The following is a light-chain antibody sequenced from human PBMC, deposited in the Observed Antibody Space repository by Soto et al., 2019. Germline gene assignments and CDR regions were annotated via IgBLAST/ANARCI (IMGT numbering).Light chain of an antibody. CDR2: VAS. CDR3: QQYGGSSLYT. CDR1: QSGSSSH. V-gene: IGKV3-20*01. Sequence: EIVLTQSPGTMSLSPGERATLSCRASQSGSSSHLAWYQQKPGQAPRLLIYVASSRATGIPDRFSGSGSGTDFTLTISILEPEEFAVYYCQQYGGSSLYTFGQGTKLEIK. J-gene: IGKJ2*01.